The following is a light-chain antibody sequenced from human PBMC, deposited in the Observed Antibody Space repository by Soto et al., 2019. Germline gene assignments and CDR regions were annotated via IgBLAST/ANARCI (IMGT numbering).Light chain of an antibody. CDR3: QQYNGNPYT. V-gene: IGKV1-5*03. CDR2: EAS. J-gene: IGKJ2*01. CDR1: QTVTDL. Sequence: QMTQSPSTLSASVGDRVTITCRSSQTVTDLVAWYQVKPGAAPKLLIYEASALESGVPSRFSGSGSGTEVALTIRSLQPDDFATYFCQQYNGNPYTFGPGTKIEVK.